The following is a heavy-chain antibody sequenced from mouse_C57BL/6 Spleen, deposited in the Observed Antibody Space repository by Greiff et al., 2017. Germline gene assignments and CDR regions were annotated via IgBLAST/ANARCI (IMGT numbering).Heavy chain of an antibody. CDR3: TREGGNYGSSY. CDR1: GYTFTDYE. Sequence: VQLQESGAELVRPGASVTLSCKASGYTFTDYEMHWVKQTPVHGLEWIGAIDPETGGTAYNQKFKGKAILTADKSSSTAYMELHSLTSEDSAVYYCTREGGNYGSSYWGQGTTLTVSS. J-gene: IGHJ2*01. CDR2: IDPETGGT. D-gene: IGHD1-1*01. V-gene: IGHV1-15*01.